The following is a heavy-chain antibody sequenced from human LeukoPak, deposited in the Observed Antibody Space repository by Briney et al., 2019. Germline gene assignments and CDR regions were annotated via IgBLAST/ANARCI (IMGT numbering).Heavy chain of an antibody. Sequence: SETLSLTCTVSGGSISSGDYYWSWIRQPPGKGLEWIGYIYYSGSTYYNPSLKSRVTISVDTSKNQFSLKLSSVTAADTAVYYCARDNSRNSRGWWFDPWGQGTLVTVSS. CDR3: ARDNSRNSRGWWFDP. D-gene: IGHD4-23*01. J-gene: IGHJ5*02. CDR1: GGSISSGDYY. CDR2: IYYSGST. V-gene: IGHV4-30-4*08.